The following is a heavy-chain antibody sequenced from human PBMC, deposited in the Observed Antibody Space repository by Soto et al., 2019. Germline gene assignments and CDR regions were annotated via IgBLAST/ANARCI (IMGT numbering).Heavy chain of an antibody. CDR2: INAGNGNT. Sequence: QVQLVQSGAEVKKPGASVKVSCKASGYTFTSYAMHWVRQAPGQRLEWMGWINAGNGNTKYSQKFQGRVTITRDTSASTAYMELSSLRSEDTAGYYCATRGSSSGWGEYFQHWGQGTLVTVSS. CDR3: ATRGSSSGWGEYFQH. D-gene: IGHD6-19*01. V-gene: IGHV1-3*01. J-gene: IGHJ1*01. CDR1: GYTFTSYA.